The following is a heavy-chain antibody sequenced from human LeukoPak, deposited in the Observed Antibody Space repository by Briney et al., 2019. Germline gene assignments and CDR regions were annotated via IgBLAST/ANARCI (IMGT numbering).Heavy chain of an antibody. CDR3: ARVGATYRHAFDN. D-gene: IGHD1-26*01. V-gene: IGHV4-39*07. CDR1: GGSISSSSYY. Sequence: SETLSLTCTVSGGSISSSSYYWGWIRQPPGKGLEWIGSIYYSGSTYYNPSLKSRVTISVDTSKNQFSLKLSSVTAADTAVYYCARVGATYRHAFDNWGQGTMVTVSS. J-gene: IGHJ3*02. CDR2: IYYSGST.